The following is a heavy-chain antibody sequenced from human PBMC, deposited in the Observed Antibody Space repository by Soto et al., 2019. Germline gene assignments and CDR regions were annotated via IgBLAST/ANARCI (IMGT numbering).Heavy chain of an antibody. CDR3: ERDLAITMVRGVMKF. D-gene: IGHD3-10*01. Sequence: PGGSLRLSCAASGFTFSSYSMNWVRQAPGKGLEWVSYISSSSSTIYYADSVKGRFTISRDNAKNSLYLQMNSLRAEDTAVYYCERDLAITMVRGVMKFWGQGTLVTVSS. CDR1: GFTFSSYS. V-gene: IGHV3-48*01. CDR2: ISSSSSTI. J-gene: IGHJ4*02.